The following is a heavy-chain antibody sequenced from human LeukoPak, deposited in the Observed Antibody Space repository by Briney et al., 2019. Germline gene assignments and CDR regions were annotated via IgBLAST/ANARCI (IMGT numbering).Heavy chain of an antibody. J-gene: IGHJ4*02. D-gene: IGHD6-13*01. CDR1: GGSISNYY. CDR2: IYTSGST. CDR3: ARVTNGAAALDY. V-gene: IGHV4-59*01. Sequence: PSETLSHTCTVTGGSISNYYWSWIRQPPGKGLEWIGYIYTSGSTNCNPSLKSRVTMSIDRSKNQFSLKLSSVTAADTALYYCARVTNGAAALDYWGQGTPVTVSS.